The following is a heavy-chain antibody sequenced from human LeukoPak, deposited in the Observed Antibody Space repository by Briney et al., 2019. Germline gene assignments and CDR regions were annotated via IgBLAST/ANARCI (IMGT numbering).Heavy chain of an antibody. D-gene: IGHD6-13*01. Sequence: TGGSLRLSCAASGFTFSSYGMPWVRQAPGKGLEWVAVISYDGSNKYYADSVKGRFTISRDNSKNTLYLQVNSLRAEDTAVYYCAKDRAAAGNYYYYGMDVWGQGTTVTVSS. V-gene: IGHV3-30*18. CDR2: ISYDGSNK. CDR1: GFTFSSYG. J-gene: IGHJ6*02. CDR3: AKDRAAAGNYYYYGMDV.